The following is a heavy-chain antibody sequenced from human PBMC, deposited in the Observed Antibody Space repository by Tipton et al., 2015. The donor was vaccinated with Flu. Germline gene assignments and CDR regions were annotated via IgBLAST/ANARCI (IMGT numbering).Heavy chain of an antibody. CDR2: IIAIFGTT. CDR1: GGIFRSHG. V-gene: IGHV1-69*01. Sequence: QSGAEVKKPGSSVKVSCKASGGIFRSHGISWVRQAPGQGLEWMGGIIAIFGTTNYAQKFQGRVTITADESTSTVYLEMSSVRSEDTAVYFCARGPNYYQSYMDVWGTGTTVIVSS. J-gene: IGHJ6*03. CDR3: ARGPNYYQSYMDV.